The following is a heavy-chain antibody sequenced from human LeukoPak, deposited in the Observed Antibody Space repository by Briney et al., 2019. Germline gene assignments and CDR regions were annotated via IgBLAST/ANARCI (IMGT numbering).Heavy chain of an antibody. D-gene: IGHD3-10*01. J-gene: IGHJ5*02. CDR3: ARHELRLLWFGELYLATTFDP. Sequence: SETLSLTCTVSGGSISGYYWSWIRQPAGKGLEWIGRTYTSGNTYYNPSLTSRVTISVDTSKNQFSLKLSSVTAADTAVYYCARHELRLLWFGELYLATTFDPWGQGTLVTVSS. CDR1: GGSISGYY. CDR2: TYTSGNT. V-gene: IGHV4-4*07.